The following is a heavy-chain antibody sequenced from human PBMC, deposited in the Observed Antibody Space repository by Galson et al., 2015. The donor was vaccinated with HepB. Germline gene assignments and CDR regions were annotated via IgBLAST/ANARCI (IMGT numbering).Heavy chain of an antibody. CDR2: IKPSGGGT. CDR3: ARDAQLHYFDWLSKDYYGMDV. J-gene: IGHJ6*02. D-gene: IGHD3-9*01. V-gene: IGHV1-46*01. CDR1: GYTFTSYY. Sequence: SVKVSCKASGYTFTSYYMHWVRQAPGQGLEFMGIIKPSGGGTSYAQKFQDRVTMTRDTSTSTVYMELRSLRSEDTAVYYCARDAQLHYFDWLSKDYYGMDVWGQGTTVTVSS.